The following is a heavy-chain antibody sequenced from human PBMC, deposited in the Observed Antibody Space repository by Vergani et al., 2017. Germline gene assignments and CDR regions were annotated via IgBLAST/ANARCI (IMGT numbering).Heavy chain of an antibody. Sequence: QVQLVQSGSEVKKPGASVKVSCKVSGYTLTELSMHWVRQAPGKGLDWMGGFDPEDGETIYAQKFQGRVTMTEDTSTDTAYMELSSLRSEDRAVYYCATGARGSGWYPFDYWGQGTLVTVSS. D-gene: IGHD6-19*01. CDR3: ATGARGSGWYPFDY. CDR1: GYTLTELS. V-gene: IGHV1-24*01. CDR2: FDPEDGET. J-gene: IGHJ4*02.